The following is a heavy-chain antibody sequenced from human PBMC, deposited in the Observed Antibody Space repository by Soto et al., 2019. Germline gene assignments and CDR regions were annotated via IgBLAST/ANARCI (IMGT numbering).Heavy chain of an antibody. Sequence: EVQLVESGGGLVQPGVSLRLSCVASGFTLSGYAMNWVRQAPGKGLEWVSYISSSSSNIQYAVSVKGRFTISRDNAKNSLHLKINSLRDEDTAVYYCARDCILGSRYCRWFDPWAQGTLVTVSS. D-gene: IGHD2-15*01. CDR1: GFTLSGYA. CDR3: ARDCILGSRYCRWFDP. CDR2: ISSSSSNI. J-gene: IGHJ5*02. V-gene: IGHV3-48*02.